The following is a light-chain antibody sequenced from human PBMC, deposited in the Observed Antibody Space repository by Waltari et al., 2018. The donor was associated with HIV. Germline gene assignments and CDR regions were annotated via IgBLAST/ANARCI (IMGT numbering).Light chain of an antibody. V-gene: IGLV2-14*01. J-gene: IGLJ3*02. CDR3: SSYTSSSTWV. Sequence: QSALTQPPPVSGSPGQSITISCTGTSTAVGGYKFLSWYQQHPGKAPKLMIYDVSKRPSGVSNRFSGSKSGNTASLTISGLQAEDEADYYCSSYTSSSTWVFGGGTKLTVL. CDR1: STAVGGYKF. CDR2: DVS.